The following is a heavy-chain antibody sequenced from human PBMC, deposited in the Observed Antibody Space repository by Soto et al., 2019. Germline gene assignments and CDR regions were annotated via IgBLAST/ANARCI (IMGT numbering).Heavy chain of an antibody. CDR1: GYTFTNYW. Sequence: GESLKISCKGPGYTFTNYWIGWVRQMPGKGLEWMGIIYPGDSDTKYNPSFQGQVTISADKSITTTYLQWSSLKASDTAIYYCAASIFYYGMDVWGQGTTVTVSS. V-gene: IGHV5-51*01. CDR2: IYPGDSDT. CDR3: AASIFYYGMDV. J-gene: IGHJ6*02.